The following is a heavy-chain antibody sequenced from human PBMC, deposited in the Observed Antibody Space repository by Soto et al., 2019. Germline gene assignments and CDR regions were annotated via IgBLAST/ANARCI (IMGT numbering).Heavy chain of an antibody. CDR1: GYTFTSDG. D-gene: IGHD3-22*01. CDR3: ARRGDTYYYDSSAGAFDI. V-gene: IGHV1-18*01. Sequence: QVQLVQSGAEVKKPGASVKVSCKASGYTFTSDGISWVRQAPGQGLEWMGWISAYNGNTNYAQKLQGRVTMTTDTATSTAYMELRSLRSDDTAVYFCARRGDTYYYDSSAGAFDIWGQGTMVTVSS. CDR2: ISAYNGNT. J-gene: IGHJ3*02.